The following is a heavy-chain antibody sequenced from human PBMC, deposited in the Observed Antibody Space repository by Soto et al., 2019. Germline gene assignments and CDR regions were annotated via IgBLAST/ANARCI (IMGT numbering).Heavy chain of an antibody. CDR3: ARQRTSVVTQAYFDV. J-gene: IGHJ4*02. CDR2: VYSSGTT. V-gene: IGHV4-4*07. D-gene: IGHD2-21*02. CDR1: GGSINSYW. Sequence: SETLSLTCSVSGGSINSYWWSWIRQPAGKGLEWIGRVYSSGTTDYNPSLNSRATLSVETSKNQFSLKLSSVTAADTAVYYCARQRTSVVTQAYFDVWGPGSLVTVSS.